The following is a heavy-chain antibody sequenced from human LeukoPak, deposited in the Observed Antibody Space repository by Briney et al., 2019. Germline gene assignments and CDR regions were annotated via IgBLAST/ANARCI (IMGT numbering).Heavy chain of an antibody. J-gene: IGHJ4*02. CDR1: GYSFTSYW. D-gene: IGHD1-26*01. CDR2: IYPGDSDT. Sequence: HGESLKISCKGSGYSFTSYWIGWVRQMPGKGLEWMGIIYPGDSDTRYSPSFQGQVNISADKSISTAYLQCNSLKASDTAMYYCARLSGSYYSNFDYWGQGTLVTVSS. V-gene: IGHV5-51*01. CDR3: ARLSGSYYSNFDY.